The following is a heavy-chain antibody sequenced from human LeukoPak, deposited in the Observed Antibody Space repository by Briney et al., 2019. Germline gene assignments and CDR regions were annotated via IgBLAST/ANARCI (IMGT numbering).Heavy chain of an antibody. V-gene: IGHV4-59*01. J-gene: IGHJ4*02. D-gene: IGHD3-22*01. Sequence: SETLSLTCTVSGGSISSYYWSWIRQPPGKGLEWIGYIYYSGSTNYNPSLKSRVTISVDTSKNQFSLKLSSVTAADTAVYYCARGRYYYDSSGYPLSFDYWGQGTLVTVSS. CDR2: IYYSGST. CDR3: ARGRYYYDSSGYPLSFDY. CDR1: GGSISSYY.